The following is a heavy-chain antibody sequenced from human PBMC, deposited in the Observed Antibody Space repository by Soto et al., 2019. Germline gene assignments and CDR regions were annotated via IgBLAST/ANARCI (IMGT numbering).Heavy chain of an antibody. CDR3: ARFIAADFDYYCMDF. D-gene: IGHD6-13*01. CDR2: IYYSGST. J-gene: IGHJ6*02. Sequence: PSATLSLTCSVSGGSISSSSYYWGWIRQPPGKWLEWIGSIYYSGSTYYNPSLKSRVTISVDQSKNQFSLKLSSVTAADTAVYYCARFIAADFDYYCMDFWGQGTTV. V-gene: IGHV4-39*01. CDR1: GGSISSSSYY.